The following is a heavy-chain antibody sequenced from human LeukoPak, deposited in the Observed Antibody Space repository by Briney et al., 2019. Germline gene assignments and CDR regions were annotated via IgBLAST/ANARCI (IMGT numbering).Heavy chain of an antibody. CDR2: INPNSGGT. V-gene: IGHV1-2*02. CDR1: GYTFSGYY. D-gene: IGHD6-19*01. Sequence: ASVKVSCKASGYTFSGYYMNWVRQAPGQGLEWMGWINPNSGGTNYAQKFQGRVTMTRDTSISTAYMELSRLRSDDTAVYYCARERVAVAGTGLDYWGQGTLVTVSS. CDR3: ARERVAVAGTGLDY. J-gene: IGHJ4*02.